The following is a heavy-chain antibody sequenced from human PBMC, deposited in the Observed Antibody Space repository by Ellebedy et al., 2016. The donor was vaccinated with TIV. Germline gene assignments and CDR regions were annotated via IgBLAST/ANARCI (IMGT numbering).Heavy chain of an antibody. CDR3: ARQGVSLGIERDY. V-gene: IGHV4-31*03. D-gene: IGHD7-27*01. Sequence: SETLSLXXTVSGGSISSGGYYWSWIRQHPGKGLEWIGYIYYSGSTYYNPSLKSRVTISVDTSKNQFSLKLSSVTAADTAVYYCARQGVSLGIERDYWGQGTLVTVSS. CDR1: GGSISSGGYY. J-gene: IGHJ4*02. CDR2: IYYSGST.